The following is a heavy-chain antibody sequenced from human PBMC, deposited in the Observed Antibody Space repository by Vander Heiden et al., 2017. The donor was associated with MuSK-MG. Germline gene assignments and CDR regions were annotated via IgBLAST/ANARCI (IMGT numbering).Heavy chain of an antibody. D-gene: IGHD3-3*01. J-gene: IGHJ6*02. V-gene: IGHV3-21*01. CDR1: GFTFSSYS. CDR3: AREGREGGRFLEWLPPSYGMDV. CDR2: ISSSSSYI. Sequence: EVQLVESGGGLVKPGGSLRLSCAASGFTFSSYSMNWVRQAPGKGLEWVSSISSSSSYIYYADSVKGRFTISRDNAKNSLYLQMNSLRAEDTAVYYCAREGREGGRFLEWLPPSYGMDVWGQGTTVTVSS.